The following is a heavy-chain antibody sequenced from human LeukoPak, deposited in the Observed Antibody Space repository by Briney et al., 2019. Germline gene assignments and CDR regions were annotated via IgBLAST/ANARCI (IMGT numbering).Heavy chain of an antibody. Sequence: SETLSLTCTVSGGSITTYYWSWIRQPPGKGLEWIGYIYHSGSTNYNPSLKSRVTTSVDASKNQISLKLSSVTAADTAVYYCARVGRAAAVLSDYWGQGTLVTVSS. CDR2: IYHSGST. V-gene: IGHV4-59*12. CDR3: ARVGRAAAVLSDY. J-gene: IGHJ4*02. CDR1: GGSITTYY. D-gene: IGHD6-13*01.